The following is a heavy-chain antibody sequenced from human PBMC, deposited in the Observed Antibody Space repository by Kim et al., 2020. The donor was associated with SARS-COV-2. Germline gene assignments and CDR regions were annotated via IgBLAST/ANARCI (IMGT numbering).Heavy chain of an antibody. J-gene: IGHJ4*02. Sequence: SETLSLTCAVSGGSISSGGYSWSWIRQPPGKGLEWIGYIYHSGSTYYNPSLKSRVTISVDRSKNQFSLKLSSVTAADTAVYYCARGKSDSSGYCSNNFDYWGQGTLVTVSS. CDR2: IYHSGST. CDR3: ARGKSDSSGYCSNNFDY. V-gene: IGHV4-30-2*01. CDR1: GGSISSGGYS. D-gene: IGHD3-22*01.